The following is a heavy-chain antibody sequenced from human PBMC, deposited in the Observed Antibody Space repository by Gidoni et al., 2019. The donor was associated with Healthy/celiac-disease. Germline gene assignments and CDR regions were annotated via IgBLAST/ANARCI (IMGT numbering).Heavy chain of an antibody. CDR1: GFPFSSYG. Sequence: QVQPVESGGGVVQPGRSLRLSCAASGFPFSSYGMHWVRQAPGKGLEWVAVISYDGSNKYYADSVKGRFTISRDNSKNTLYLQMNSLRAEDTAVYYCAKGADVDTATFDYWGQGTLVTVSS. J-gene: IGHJ4*02. V-gene: IGHV3-30*18. CDR2: ISYDGSNK. D-gene: IGHD5-18*01. CDR3: AKGADVDTATFDY.